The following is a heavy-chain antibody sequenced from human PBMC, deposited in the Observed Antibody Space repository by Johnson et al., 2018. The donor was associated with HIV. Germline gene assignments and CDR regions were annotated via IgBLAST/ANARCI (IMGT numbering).Heavy chain of an antibody. CDR2: ISYDGGNK. V-gene: IGHV3-30*18. J-gene: IGHJ3*02. CDR3: AKAYSVAGLRDAFEI. CDR1: GFTFSSYG. Sequence: QVQLVESGGGVVQPGRSLRLSCVASGFTFSSYGIHWVRQAPGKGLEWVAVISYDGGNKYYADSVKGRFSISRDNSNNTVYLQLNSLTGEDTAVYFCAKAYSVAGLRDAFEIWGQGTMVTVSS. D-gene: IGHD6-19*01.